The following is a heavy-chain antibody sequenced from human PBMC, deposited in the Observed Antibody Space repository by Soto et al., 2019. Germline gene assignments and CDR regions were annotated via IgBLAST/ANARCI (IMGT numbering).Heavy chain of an antibody. CDR3: AKGPDPGAFDI. Sequence: PGGSLRLSCAASGFTFSSYAMSWVRQAPGKGLEWVSTFRGNGDGTYYADSVKGRFTVSRDNSNNQLYLQMNGLRAEDTAVYYCAKGPDPGAFDIWGQGTMVTVSS. J-gene: IGHJ3*02. D-gene: IGHD3-10*01. CDR1: GFTFSSYA. V-gene: IGHV3-23*01. CDR2: FRGNGDGT.